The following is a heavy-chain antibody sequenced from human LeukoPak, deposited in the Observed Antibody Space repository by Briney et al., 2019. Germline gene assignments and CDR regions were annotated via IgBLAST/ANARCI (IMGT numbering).Heavy chain of an antibody. CDR2: ISYDGSNK. CDR3: VRVPY. D-gene: IGHD5/OR15-5a*01. J-gene: IGHJ4*02. Sequence: GGSLRLSCAASGFTFSSYAMHWVRQAPGKGLEWVAVISYDGSNKYCADSVKGRFTISRDNAKSLLYLQMDTVRAEDTAVYYCVRVPYWGQGSLVIVSS. V-gene: IGHV3-30-3*01. CDR1: GFTFSSYA.